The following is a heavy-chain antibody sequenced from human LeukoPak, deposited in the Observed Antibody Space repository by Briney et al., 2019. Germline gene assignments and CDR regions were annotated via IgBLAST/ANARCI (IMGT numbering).Heavy chain of an antibody. CDR3: ASTKAGATVGRPSIPIDF. D-gene: IGHD1-26*01. J-gene: IGHJ4*02. Sequence: GGSLRLSCAASGFTFSSYGMSWVRQAPGKGLEWVSGITSSGGTTYYATSVKGRFTISRDSSKNTLFLQLNSLRAEDTAVYYCASTKAGATVGRPSIPIDFWGQGTLVTVSS. CDR1: GFTFSSYG. CDR2: ITSSGGTT. V-gene: IGHV3-23*01.